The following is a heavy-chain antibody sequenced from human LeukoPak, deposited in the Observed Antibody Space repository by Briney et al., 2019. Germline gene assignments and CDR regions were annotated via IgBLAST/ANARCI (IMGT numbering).Heavy chain of an antibody. CDR3: ARSSDYGDYD. CDR2: IYYSGRT. Sequence: SGTLSLTCTVSGGSVSSGGYYWTWIRQHPGKGLEWLGYIYYSGRTYYNPSLKSRITISLDTSENRFSLNLTSVSAADTAFYYCARSSDYGDYDWGQGTLVTVSS. D-gene: IGHD4-17*01. V-gene: IGHV4-31*03. J-gene: IGHJ4*02. CDR1: GGSVSSGGYY.